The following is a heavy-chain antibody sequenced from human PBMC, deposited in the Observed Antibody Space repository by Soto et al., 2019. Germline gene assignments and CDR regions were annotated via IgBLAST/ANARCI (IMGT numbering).Heavy chain of an antibody. CDR1: RYSFTNYW. D-gene: IGHD2-2*01. CDR2: IYPDDSDT. Sequence: LGESLKISCKASRYSFTNYWIAWVRQMPGKGLEWMGIIYPDDSDTRYSPSFQGQVTISADKSISTASLQWSSLMVSDTAMYYWARRACSSTSCDGLMTTVTTEAFDIWGQGTMVTVSS. V-gene: IGHV5-51*01. CDR3: ARRACSSTSCDGLMTTVTTEAFDI. J-gene: IGHJ3*02.